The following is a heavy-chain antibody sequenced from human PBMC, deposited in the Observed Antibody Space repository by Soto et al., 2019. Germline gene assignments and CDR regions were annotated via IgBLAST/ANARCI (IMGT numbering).Heavy chain of an antibody. J-gene: IGHJ6*02. Sequence: GGSLRLSCTFSGFTSDDYDYALTWVRQAPGKGLQWLGLIRGSTYGGTTEYAASVKGRFTISRDDSKGITYLQMNSLKTEDTAVYYCSRDGDFYDLDVWGQGTTVTVSS. CDR3: SRDGDFYDLDV. CDR2: IRGSTYGGTT. V-gene: IGHV3-49*04. CDR1: GFTSDDYDYA. D-gene: IGHD3-3*01.